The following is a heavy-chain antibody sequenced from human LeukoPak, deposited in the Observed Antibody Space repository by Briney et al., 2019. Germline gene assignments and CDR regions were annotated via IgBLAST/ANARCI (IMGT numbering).Heavy chain of an antibody. Sequence: ASVKVSCKASGYTFTGYYMHWVRQAPGRGLEWMGRINPNSGGTNYAQKFQGRVTMTRDTSISTAYMELSRLRSDDTAVYYCASDSVAGSAFDIWGQGTMVTVSS. CDR1: GYTFTGYY. V-gene: IGHV1-2*06. CDR3: ASDSVAGSAFDI. J-gene: IGHJ3*02. CDR2: INPNSGGT. D-gene: IGHD6-19*01.